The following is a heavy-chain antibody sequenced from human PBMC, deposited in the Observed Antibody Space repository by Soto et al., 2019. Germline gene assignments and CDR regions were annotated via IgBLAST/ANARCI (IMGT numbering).Heavy chain of an antibody. CDR1: GGSIISYY. D-gene: IGHD5-18*01. CDR3: ARDQGGGYSYGYMERLWFDS. J-gene: IGHJ5*01. CDR2: IYSSMST. V-gene: IGHV4-4*07. Sequence: SVTLCLSGAVSGGSIISYYLNWIRQPPGKGLDCIGRIYSSMSTSYNRCLKNGGTMSVDTSKSQFSLKLSSVTDAVSAVYYCARDQGGGYSYGYMERLWFDSWGQGTLVTVSS.